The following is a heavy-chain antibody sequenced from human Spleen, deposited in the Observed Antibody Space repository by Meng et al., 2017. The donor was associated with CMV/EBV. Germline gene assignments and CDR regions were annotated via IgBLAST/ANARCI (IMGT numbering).Heavy chain of an antibody. V-gene: IGHV3-7*01. CDR3: ARDPTYCSSTSCYTGDY. D-gene: IGHD2-2*02. CDR2: IKQDGSEK. Sequence: GGSLRLSCAASGFTFSSYWMSWVRQAPGKGLEWVANIKQDGSEKYYVDSVKGRFTISRDNAKNSLYLQMNSLRAEDTAVYYCARDPTYCSSTSCYTGDYWGQGTLVTVSS. CDR1: GFTFSSYW. J-gene: IGHJ4*02.